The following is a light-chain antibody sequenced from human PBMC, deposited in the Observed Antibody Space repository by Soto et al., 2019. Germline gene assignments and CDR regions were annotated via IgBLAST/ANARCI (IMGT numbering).Light chain of an antibody. CDR2: GAS. CDR3: QQDGTSPPT. J-gene: IGKJ4*01. V-gene: IGKV3-20*01. CDR1: QSVSSNY. Sequence: EIVLTQSPGTLSLSPGERATLSCGASQSVSSNYLAWYQQKPGQGPRLLIYGASTRATAIPDRFSGSGSGTHFTLTITRLEPEDFAVYYCQQDGTSPPTFGGGTKIELK.